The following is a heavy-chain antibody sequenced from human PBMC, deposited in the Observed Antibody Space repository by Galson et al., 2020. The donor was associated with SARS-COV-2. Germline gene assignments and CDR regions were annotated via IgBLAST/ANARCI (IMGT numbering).Heavy chain of an antibody. J-gene: IGHJ5*02. CDR3: AHSSGGAVSGHSWLDP. CDR1: GFSLNTSGVG. D-gene: IGHD5-18*01. Sequence: KMSGPTLVKPTQTLTLNCTFSGFSLNTSGVGVGWIRQPPGKALEWLALIFWDNDKWYSPSLKSRLNINNDASKNQVVLTMTNMDPVDTATYYCAHSSGGAVSGHSWLDPWGQGTLVSVSS. CDR2: IFWDNDK. V-gene: IGHV2-5*02.